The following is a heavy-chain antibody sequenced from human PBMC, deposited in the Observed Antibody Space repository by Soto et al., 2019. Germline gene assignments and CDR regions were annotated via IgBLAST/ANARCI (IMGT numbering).Heavy chain of an antibody. Sequence: SETLSLTCTVSGGSISSGDYYWSWIRQPPGKGLEWIGYIYYSGSTYYNPSLKSRVTISVDTSKNQFSLKLSSVTAADTAVYYCARGHSDDSSGYSDYWGQGTLVTVSS. CDR1: GGSISSGDYY. V-gene: IGHV4-30-4*01. J-gene: IGHJ4*02. CDR3: ARGHSDDSSGYSDY. CDR2: IYYSGST. D-gene: IGHD3-22*01.